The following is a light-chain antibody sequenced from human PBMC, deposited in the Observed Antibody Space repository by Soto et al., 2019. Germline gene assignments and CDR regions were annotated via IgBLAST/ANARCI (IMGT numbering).Light chain of an antibody. CDR2: NTS. CDR3: QHYGGSFI. Sequence: EIVLTQSPGTLYLSPGEGATVSCRVSQSINSKSLVWYQRKFGQAPRLLIYNTSTRDTGIPDRFTGSGSGTDFTLSISGLEPEDFPVYYCQHYGGSFIFGPGTKVDFK. V-gene: IGKV3-20*01. CDR1: QSINSKS. J-gene: IGKJ3*01.